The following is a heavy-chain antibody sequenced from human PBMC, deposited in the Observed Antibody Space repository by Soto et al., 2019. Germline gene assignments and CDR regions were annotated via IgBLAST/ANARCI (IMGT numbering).Heavy chain of an antibody. D-gene: IGHD3-3*01. J-gene: IGHJ4*02. Sequence: QLQLQESGSGLVKPSQTLSLTCAVSGGSISSGGYSWSWIRQPPGKGLEWIGYIYHSGSTYYNPSLKSRVTRSVDRSKNQFSLKLSSVTAADTAVYYCARAHYDFWSGYPKSIHFDYWGQGTLVTVSS. CDR1: GGSISSGGYS. V-gene: IGHV4-30-2*01. CDR2: IYHSGST. CDR3: ARAHYDFWSGYPKSIHFDY.